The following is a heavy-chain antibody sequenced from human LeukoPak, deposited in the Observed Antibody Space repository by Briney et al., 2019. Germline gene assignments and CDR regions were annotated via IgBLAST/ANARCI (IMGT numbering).Heavy chain of an antibody. CDR3: ARDYYDSSGYLY. CDR1: RFTFSSYN. V-gene: IGHV3-21*01. D-gene: IGHD3-22*01. Sequence: GGSLRLSCAASRFTFSSYNMNWVRQAPGKGLEWVSHITSSSSYIYYADSVKGRFTISRDNAKNSLYLLINSLIAQDTAVYYCARDYYDSSGYLYWGRGTPVTVSS. J-gene: IGHJ4*02. CDR2: ITSSSSYI.